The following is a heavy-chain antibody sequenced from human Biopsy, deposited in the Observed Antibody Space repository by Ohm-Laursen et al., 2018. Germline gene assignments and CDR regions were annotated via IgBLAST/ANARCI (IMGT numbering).Heavy chain of an antibody. D-gene: IGHD3-3*01. J-gene: IGHJ4*02. V-gene: IGHV1-2*02. CDR2: IDHKSGGT. CDR3: AREVGVFWGGKQFYF. Sequence: KVSCKASAYSFGDHRIHWVRQAPGQGLEWMGWIDHKSGGTNYAQKFQGRFTMTRDTSISTTYMELRRLTSDDPAVFYCAREVGVFWGGKQFYFWGQGTLVTDSS. CDR1: AYSFGDHR.